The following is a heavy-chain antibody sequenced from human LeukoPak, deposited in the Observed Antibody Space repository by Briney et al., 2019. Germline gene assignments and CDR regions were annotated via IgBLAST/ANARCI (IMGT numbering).Heavy chain of an antibody. Sequence: GGSLRLSCAASGFTFSSYGMHWVRQAPGKGLEWVTFIRYGGDNKYYADSVKGRFTISRDNSKNTLYLQMNSLRVEDTAVYYCAQEGNWGQGTLVTVSS. CDR1: GFTFSSYG. V-gene: IGHV3-30*02. J-gene: IGHJ4*02. CDR2: IRYGGDNK. CDR3: AQEGN.